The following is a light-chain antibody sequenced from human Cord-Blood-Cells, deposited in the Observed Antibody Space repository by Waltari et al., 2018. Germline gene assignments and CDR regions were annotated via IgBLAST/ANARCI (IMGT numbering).Light chain of an antibody. Sequence: EIVLTQSPATLSLSPGERATLSCRASQSVSSYLAWYQQKPGQAPRPLIYDASNGATVIPARFSGSGSGTDFTLTISSLEPEDFAVYYCQQRSNWPPLTFGGGTKVEIK. CDR1: QSVSSY. J-gene: IGKJ4*01. CDR3: QQRSNWPPLT. CDR2: DAS. V-gene: IGKV3-11*01.